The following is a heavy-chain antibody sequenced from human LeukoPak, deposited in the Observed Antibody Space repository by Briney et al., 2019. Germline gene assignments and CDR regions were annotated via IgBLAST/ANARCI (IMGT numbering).Heavy chain of an antibody. V-gene: IGHV4-34*01. CDR2: INHSGST. J-gene: IGHJ6*02. D-gene: IGHD2-2*01. CDR3: ARDDCSSTSCYRYYGMDV. Sequence: SSETLSLTCAVYGGSFSGYYWSWIRQPPGKGLEWIGEINHSGSTNYNPSLKSRVTISVDTSKNQFSLKLSSVTAADTAVYYCARDDCSSTSCYRYYGMDVWGQGTTVTVSS. CDR1: GGSFSGYY.